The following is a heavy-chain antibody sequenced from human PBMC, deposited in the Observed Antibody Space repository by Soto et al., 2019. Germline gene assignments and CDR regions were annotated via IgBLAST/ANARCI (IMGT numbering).Heavy chain of an antibody. D-gene: IGHD6-6*01. Sequence: SETLSLTCTVSGGSISSGGYYWSWIRQHPGKGLEWIGYIYYSGRTYYNPSLHSRVSIAVDTTENQFSLKLTSVTAADTSVYYCARGYFSSSSSLFDPWGRGTLVTVSS. CDR2: IYYSGRT. J-gene: IGHJ5*02. V-gene: IGHV4-31*03. CDR3: ARGYFSSSSSLFDP. CDR1: GGSISSGGYY.